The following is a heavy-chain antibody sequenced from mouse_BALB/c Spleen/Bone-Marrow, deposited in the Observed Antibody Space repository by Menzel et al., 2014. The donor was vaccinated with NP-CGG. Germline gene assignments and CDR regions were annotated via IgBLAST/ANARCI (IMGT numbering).Heavy chain of an antibody. CDR1: GHTFTDHW. J-gene: IGHJ2*02. CDR3: ARGGANGDY. D-gene: IGHD1-2*01. V-gene: IGHV1-69*01. CDR2: IDISDSYT. Sequence: VQLQQSGAELVMPGASVKMSCKASGHTFTDHWMHWVKQRPGQGLEWIGAIDISDSYTTYNQKFKGKATLTVDESSSTAYMQLSRLTSEVSAVYYCARGGANGDYWGLGTSLTVSS.